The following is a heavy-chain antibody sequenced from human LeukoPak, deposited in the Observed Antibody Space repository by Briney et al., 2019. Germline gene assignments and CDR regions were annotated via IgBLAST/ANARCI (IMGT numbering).Heavy chain of an antibody. CDR3: TTDGRVVVIKGEFNFDY. J-gene: IGHJ4*02. Sequence: GGSLRLSCAASGFTFSNAWMSWVRQAPGKGLEWVGRIKSKTDGGTTDYAAPVKGRFTISRDDSKNTLYLQMNSLKTEDTAVYYCTTDGRVVVIKGEFNFDYWGQGTLVTVSS. D-gene: IGHD3-22*01. V-gene: IGHV3-15*01. CDR2: IKSKTDGGTT. CDR1: GFTFSNAW.